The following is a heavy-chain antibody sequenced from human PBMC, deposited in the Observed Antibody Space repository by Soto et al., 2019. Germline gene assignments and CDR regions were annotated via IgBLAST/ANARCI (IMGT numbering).Heavy chain of an antibody. CDR3: ARPRGPGAIYNSFDP. D-gene: IGHD2-21*01. Sequence: QVQLQQWGAGLLKPSETLSLTCAVYGGSFSDYYWTWIRQPPGKGLEWIGEINHRGSTNYNPSLKSRVTILIDTPKNQFSLKLSSVTAADTAVYFCARPRGPGAIYNSFDPWGQGTLVTVSS. CDR2: INHRGST. J-gene: IGHJ5*02. V-gene: IGHV4-34*01. CDR1: GGSFSDYY.